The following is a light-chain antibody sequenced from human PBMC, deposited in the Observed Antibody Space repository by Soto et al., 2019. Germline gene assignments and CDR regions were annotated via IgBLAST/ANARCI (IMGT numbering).Light chain of an antibody. CDR3: GQFVSAPPRT. CDR2: GVS. CDR1: QSVSSTF. Sequence: EIVLTQSPGTLSFSPGERATLSCRASQSVSSTFLAWYQQKPGQAPRLLIFGVSNRATGIPDRFSGSGSGTDFTLTISRLEPEDFAVYYCGQFVSAPPRTFGQGTKVDIK. V-gene: IGKV3-20*01. J-gene: IGKJ1*01.